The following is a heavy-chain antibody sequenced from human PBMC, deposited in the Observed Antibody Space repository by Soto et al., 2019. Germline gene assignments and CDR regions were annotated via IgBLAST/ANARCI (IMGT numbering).Heavy chain of an antibody. CDR3: AKAPHYYDSSGYFDY. J-gene: IGHJ4*02. Sequence: QVQLVESGGGVVQPGRSLRLSCAASGFTFSSYGMHWVRQAPGKGLEWVAVISYDGSNKYYADSVKGRFTISRDSSKNSLYLQMNSLRAEDTAVYYCAKAPHYYDSSGYFDYWGQGTLVTVSS. V-gene: IGHV3-30*18. CDR1: GFTFSSYG. CDR2: ISYDGSNK. D-gene: IGHD3-22*01.